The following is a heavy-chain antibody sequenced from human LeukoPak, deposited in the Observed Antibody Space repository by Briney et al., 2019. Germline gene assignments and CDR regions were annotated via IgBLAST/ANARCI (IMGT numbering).Heavy chain of an antibody. CDR1: GFTFTGYY. CDR3: ARDRYYDSSGYYFDY. V-gene: IGHV1-2*02. Sequence: ASVKVSCKASGFTFTGYYMHWVRQAPGQGLEWMGWINPNSGGTNYAQKFQGRVTMTRDTSISTAYMEPSRLRSDDTAVYYCARDRYYDSSGYYFDYWGQGTLVTVSS. CDR2: INPNSGGT. J-gene: IGHJ4*02. D-gene: IGHD3-22*01.